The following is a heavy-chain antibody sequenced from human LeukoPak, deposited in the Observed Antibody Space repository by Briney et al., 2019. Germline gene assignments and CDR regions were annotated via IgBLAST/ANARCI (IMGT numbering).Heavy chain of an antibody. D-gene: IGHD6-13*01. J-gene: IGHJ4*02. Sequence: GGSLRLSCAASGFTFSNAWMIWVRQAPGKGLEWVGRIKSITDGGTTDYAAPVKGRFTISRDDSKNTLYLQMNSLKTEDTAVYYCTTEMAAAGRIGYWGQGTLVTVSS. CDR3: TTEMAAAGRIGY. CDR1: GFTFSNAW. V-gene: IGHV3-15*01. CDR2: IKSITDGGTT.